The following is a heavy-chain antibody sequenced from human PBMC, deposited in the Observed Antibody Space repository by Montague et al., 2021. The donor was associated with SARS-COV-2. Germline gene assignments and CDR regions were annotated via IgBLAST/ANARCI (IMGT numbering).Heavy chain of an antibody. CDR3: ARGALTGGSNEFWGGYYTSPLDY. D-gene: IGHD3-3*01. CDR1: GGSFSGYY. V-gene: IGHV4-34*01. Sequence: SETLSLTCAVYGGSFSGYYWSWVRQPPGKGLEWIGEVKDSGSTKXNPSLKSRVAISVDTSKNQFSLKLRSVTAADTAVYFCARGALTGGSNEFWGGYYTSPLDYWSQGTLVTVSS. J-gene: IGHJ4*02. CDR2: VKDSGST.